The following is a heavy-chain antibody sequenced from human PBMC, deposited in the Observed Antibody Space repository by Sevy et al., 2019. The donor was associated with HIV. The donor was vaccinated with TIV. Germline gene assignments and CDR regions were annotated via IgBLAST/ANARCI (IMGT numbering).Heavy chain of an antibody. CDR1: GGSISSYY. Sequence: SETLSLTCTVSGGSISSYYWSWIRQPPRKGLEWIGYIYYSRSTNYNPSLKSRVTISVDTSKNQFSLKLSSVTAADTAVYYCARDMARGWVGATPPAWFDPWGQGTLVTVSS. CDR2: IYYSRST. V-gene: IGHV4-59*01. CDR3: ARDMARGWVGATPPAWFDP. J-gene: IGHJ5*02. D-gene: IGHD1-26*01.